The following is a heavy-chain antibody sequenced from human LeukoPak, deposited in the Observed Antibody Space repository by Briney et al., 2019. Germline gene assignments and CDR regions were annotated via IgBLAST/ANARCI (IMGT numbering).Heavy chain of an antibody. D-gene: IGHD4-11*01. CDR1: GYSFTSYW. V-gene: IGHV5-51*01. CDR2: IHPGDSDT. Sequence: GESLKISCKGSGYSFTSYWIGWVRQMPGKGLEYMGIIHPGDSDTRYSPSFQGQVTISVDRSSSIAYLQWSRLKASDTAMYYCATHPGGLQSGFDNWGQGTLVTVSS. J-gene: IGHJ4*02. CDR3: ATHPGGLQSGFDN.